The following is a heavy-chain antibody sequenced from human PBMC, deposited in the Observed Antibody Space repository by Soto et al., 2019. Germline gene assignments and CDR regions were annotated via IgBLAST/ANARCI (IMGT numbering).Heavy chain of an antibody. J-gene: IGHJ4*02. Sequence: EVQLLESGGGLVRPGGSLRLSCAASGFTFSSYAMSWVRQAPGKGLEWVSTISGSDGRTYSTDSVKGRFTIYRDNSRNTAYLQINSLRVEDTAVYNCAKGVSQYTPLALFDYWGRGTLVTVSS. CDR3: AKGVSQYTPLALFDY. CDR1: GFTFSSYA. CDR2: ISGSDGRT. D-gene: IGHD5-18*01. V-gene: IGHV3-23*01.